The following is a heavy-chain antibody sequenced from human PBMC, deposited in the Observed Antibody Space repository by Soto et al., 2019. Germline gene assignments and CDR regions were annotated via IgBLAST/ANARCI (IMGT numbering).Heavy chain of an antibody. CDR2: VYYSGST. Sequence: SETLSLTCTVSSGSVSSSSYYWTWIRQPPGKGLEWIGYVYYSGSTNYNPSLKSRVTISIDTSKNDFSLKLSSVTAADTAVYYCASRLAVRPRYYFDSWGQGALVTVSS. CDR3: ASRLAVRPRYYFDS. J-gene: IGHJ4*02. D-gene: IGHD6-6*01. V-gene: IGHV4-61*01. CDR1: SGSVSSSSYY.